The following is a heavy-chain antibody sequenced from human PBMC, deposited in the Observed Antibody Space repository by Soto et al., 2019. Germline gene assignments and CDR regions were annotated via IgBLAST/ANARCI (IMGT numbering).Heavy chain of an antibody. CDR1: GYTLTELS. CDR2: FDPEDGET. J-gene: IGHJ5*02. Sequence: ASVKVSCKVSGYTLTELSMHWVRQAPGKGLEWMGGFDPEDGETIYAQKFQGRVTMTEDTSTDTAYMELSSLRSEDTAVYYCATDLGYCSGGSCYPAPWGQGTLVTVSS. CDR3: ATDLGYCSGGSCYPAP. V-gene: IGHV1-24*01. D-gene: IGHD2-15*01.